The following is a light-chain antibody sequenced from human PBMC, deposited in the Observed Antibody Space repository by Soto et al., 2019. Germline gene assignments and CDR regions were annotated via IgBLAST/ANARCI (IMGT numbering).Light chain of an antibody. Sequence: QSVLTQPASVSGSPGQSITISCTGTSSDVGSYNLVSWYQQHPGKAPKLMIYEGSKRPSGVSNRFSGSKSGNTASLTISGLQAEDAADYYCCSYAGSSTNVFGTGTKLTVL. V-gene: IGLV2-23*01. J-gene: IGLJ1*01. CDR1: SSDVGSYNL. CDR3: CSYAGSSTNV. CDR2: EGS.